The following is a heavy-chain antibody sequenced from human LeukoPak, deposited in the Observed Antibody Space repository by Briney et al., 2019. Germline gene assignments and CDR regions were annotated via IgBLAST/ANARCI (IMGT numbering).Heavy chain of an antibody. CDR2: IYYSGST. J-gene: IGHJ3*02. Sequence: PSETLSLTCTVSGGSISSSSYYWGWIRQPPGKGLEWIGSIYYSGSTYYNPSLKSRVTISVDTSKNQFSLKLSSVTAADTAVYHCARLLSADIVLMVYAIPNAFDIWGQGTMVTVSS. V-gene: IGHV4-39*01. CDR1: GGSISSSSYY. CDR3: ARLLSADIVLMVYAIPNAFDI. D-gene: IGHD2-8*01.